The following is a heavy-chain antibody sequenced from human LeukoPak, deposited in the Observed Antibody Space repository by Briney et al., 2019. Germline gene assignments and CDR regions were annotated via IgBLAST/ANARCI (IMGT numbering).Heavy chain of an antibody. V-gene: IGHV4-34*01. D-gene: IGHD6-13*01. J-gene: IGHJ4*02. CDR1: GGSFSGYY. CDR2: INHSGNT. Sequence: SETLSLTCAVYGGSFSGYYWSWIRQPPGKGLEWIGEINHSGNTNYNPSLKSRVTISVDTSKNQFSLELSSVTAADTAVYYCARGFYSSSWYFSPKFDYWGQGTLVTVSS. CDR3: ARGFYSSSWYFSPKFDY.